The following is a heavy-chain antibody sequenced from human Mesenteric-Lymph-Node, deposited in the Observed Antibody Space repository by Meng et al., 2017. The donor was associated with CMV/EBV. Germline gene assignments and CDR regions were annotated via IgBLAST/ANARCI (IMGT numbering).Heavy chain of an antibody. V-gene: IGHV6-1*01. CDR1: GDYVSSNSGA. D-gene: IGHD3-22*01. CDR3: ARGYYDSGGHYYFDY. J-gene: IGHJ4*02. CDR2: TFYRSRWSN. Sequence: SCAISGDYVSSNSGAWNWIRQSPSRGLEWLGRTFYRSRWSNDYAVSVKSRITIKPDTSKNQFSLQLTSVTPEDTAVFYCARGYYDSGGHYYFDYWGQGILVTVSS.